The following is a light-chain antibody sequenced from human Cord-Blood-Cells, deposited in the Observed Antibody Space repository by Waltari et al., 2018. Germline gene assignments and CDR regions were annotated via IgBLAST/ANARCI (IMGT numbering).Light chain of an antibody. CDR1: QSVLYSSNNKTY. Sequence: DIVMTQSPDSLAVSLGERATINGKSSQSVLYSSNNKTYLAWYQQKPGQPPKLLIYWASTRESGVPDRFSGSGSGTDFTLTISSLQAEDVAVYYCQQYYSTPWTFGQGTKVEIK. CDR2: WAS. J-gene: IGKJ1*01. V-gene: IGKV4-1*01. CDR3: QQYYSTPWT.